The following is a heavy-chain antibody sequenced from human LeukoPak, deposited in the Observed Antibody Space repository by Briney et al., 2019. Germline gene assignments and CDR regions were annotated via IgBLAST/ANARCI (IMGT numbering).Heavy chain of an antibody. CDR2: VSERGRTT. Sequence: PGGSLRLSCAASGFDFSDYELTWVRQVPGKGLEWISYVSERGRTTSYADSVKGRFTISRDNAKNSLYLQMNSLRAEDTAVYYCARKNGLDYWGQGTLVTVSS. J-gene: IGHJ4*02. CDR3: ARKNGLDY. CDR1: GFDFSDYE. V-gene: IGHV3-48*03.